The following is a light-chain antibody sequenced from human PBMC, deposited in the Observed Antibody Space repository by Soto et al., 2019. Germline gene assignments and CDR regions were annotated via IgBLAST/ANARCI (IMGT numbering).Light chain of an antibody. CDR1: SSDVGGHNH. CDR3: NSYTSISTHV. CDR2: GVG. J-gene: IGLJ1*01. V-gene: IGLV2-14*01. Sequence: QSVLTQPASVSGSPGQSITISCTGSSSDVGGHNHVSWYQQHPGKAPKLIIYGVGNRPSGVSNRFSGSKSGNTASLTISGCQAEDEADYYCNSYTSISTHVFGTGTKVTVL.